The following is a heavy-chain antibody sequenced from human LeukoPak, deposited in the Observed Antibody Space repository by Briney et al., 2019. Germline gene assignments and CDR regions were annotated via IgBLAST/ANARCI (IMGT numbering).Heavy chain of an antibody. D-gene: IGHD2-15*01. CDR1: GRTFSRYA. J-gene: IGHJ5*02. V-gene: IGHV1-69*04. Sequence: SVKLSCRSSGRTFSRYAMRWARQARGQALVGRGRILPILGIANNAQKFQGREKINANKSTTTDYMELTSLRSQDTAVYYYTTVSGSCNSVGCLDTWGQGTLVTVSS. CDR3: TTVSGSCNSVGCLDT. CDR2: ILPILGIA.